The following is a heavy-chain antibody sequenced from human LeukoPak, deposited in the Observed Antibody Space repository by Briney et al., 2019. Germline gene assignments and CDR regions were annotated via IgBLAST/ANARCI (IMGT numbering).Heavy chain of an antibody. CDR1: GFTFSSYS. D-gene: IGHD3-22*01. CDR2: ISSSSSYI. J-gene: IGHJ4*02. V-gene: IGHV3-21*01. Sequence: GGSLRLSCAASGFTFSSYSMNWVRQAPGKGLEWVSSISSSSSYIYYADSVKGRFTISRDNAKNSLYLQMNSLRAVDTAVYYCARGLSGFPRYFDYWGQGTLVTVSS. CDR3: ARGLSGFPRYFDY.